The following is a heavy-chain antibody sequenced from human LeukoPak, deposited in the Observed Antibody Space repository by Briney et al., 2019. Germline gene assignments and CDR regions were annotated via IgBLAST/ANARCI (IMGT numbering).Heavy chain of an antibody. D-gene: IGHD3-22*01. CDR3: ARDPDSSAYDAFDI. V-gene: IGHV3-53*01. CDR1: GFTVSSYY. Sequence: GGSQSLSCAASGFTVSSYYMSWVRQAPGKGLEWVSVIYSGGSTNYPDSVKGRFTISRDNSKNTLYLQMNSLRAEDTAVYYCARDPDSSAYDAFDIWGQGTMVSVSS. CDR2: IYSGGST. J-gene: IGHJ3*02.